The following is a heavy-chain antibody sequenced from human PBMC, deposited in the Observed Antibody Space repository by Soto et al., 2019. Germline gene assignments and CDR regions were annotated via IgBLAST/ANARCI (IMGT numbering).Heavy chain of an antibody. CDR1: GFSFSGYS. CDR3: AREDILGARSFDY. V-gene: IGHV3-48*02. CDR2: ISSLSTPR. Sequence: SLRLSCAASGFSFSGYSMNWVRQAPGKGLGWISYISSLSTPRYYAESVEGRFIISRDNAKSSLYLQMNSLGDEDTAVYFCAREDILGARSFDYWGQGTLVTVSS. D-gene: IGHD1-26*01. J-gene: IGHJ4*02.